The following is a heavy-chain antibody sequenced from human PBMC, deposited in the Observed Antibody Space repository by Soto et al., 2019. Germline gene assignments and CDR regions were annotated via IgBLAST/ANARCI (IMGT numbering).Heavy chain of an antibody. CDR3: ASLTSLPYQIKFGKHFDS. J-gene: IGHJ4*02. Sequence: VDSLKISCASCGYNLNNNLMFLVLQTPGKGLEWMGRIEPSDSYIDYSPSFKCHVTISSDKSIKTVYLQWSSLKASDTAMYYCASLTSLPYQIKFGKHFDSWGKGAMVNVSS. CDR2: IEPSDSYI. CDR1: GYNLNNNL. D-gene: IGHD3-16*01. V-gene: IGHV5-10-1*01.